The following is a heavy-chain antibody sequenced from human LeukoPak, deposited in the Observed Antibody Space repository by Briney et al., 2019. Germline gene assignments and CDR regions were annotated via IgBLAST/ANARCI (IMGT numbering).Heavy chain of an antibody. CDR1: GYTFTIYG. Sequence: ASVTVSCKASGYTFTIYGISWVREAPGQGREWMGWIRAYNGNTNYAQKLQGRVTMTTDTSTSTAYMELRSMRCDDKAVYYCAREARTQQLVSFYYWGQGTLVTVSS. D-gene: IGHD6-13*01. CDR2: IRAYNGNT. V-gene: IGHV1-18*01. J-gene: IGHJ4*02. CDR3: AREARTQQLVSFYY.